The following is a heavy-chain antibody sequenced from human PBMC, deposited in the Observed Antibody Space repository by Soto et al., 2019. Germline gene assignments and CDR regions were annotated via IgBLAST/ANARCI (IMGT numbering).Heavy chain of an antibody. D-gene: IGHD3-10*01. V-gene: IGHV4-39*01. J-gene: IGHJ6*02. Sequence: PSETLSLTCTVSGGSISSSSYYWGWIRQPPGKGLAWIGSIYYRGSNYYNPSLKSRVTISVDTSKNQLSLKLSSVTAADTAAYYCARQVRGVTDYYYYGMDVWGQGTTVTVSS. CDR1: GGSISSSSYY. CDR3: ARQVRGVTDYYYYGMDV. CDR2: IYYRGSN.